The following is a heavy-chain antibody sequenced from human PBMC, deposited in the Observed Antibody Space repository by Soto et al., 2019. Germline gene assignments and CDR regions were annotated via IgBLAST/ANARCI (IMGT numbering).Heavy chain of an antibody. V-gene: IGHV3-23*01. J-gene: IGHJ4*02. Sequence: EVQLLESGGNLVQPGGSLKLSCAASGFTFSSYAMSWVRQAPGKGLEWVSGIGGSAAGSNYADPVKGRFTISRDNSRNTVYLQMSSLRAEDTALYYCARGGGIAVAGTHLDYWGQGTLVTVSS. CDR1: GFTFSSYA. CDR2: IGGSAAGS. D-gene: IGHD6-19*01. CDR3: ARGGGIAVAGTHLDY.